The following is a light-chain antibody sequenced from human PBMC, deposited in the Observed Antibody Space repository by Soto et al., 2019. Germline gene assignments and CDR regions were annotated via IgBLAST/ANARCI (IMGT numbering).Light chain of an antibody. CDR2: AAS. Sequence: IQMKQSPSTLCASVGDRVTMASRSSQSIGKFLAWYQQKPGKAPKLLIYAASSLKSGVPSTFSGSGSGAEFTLTIGSLQPDDFATYYCQQYNSYLVTFGGGTKVDI. CDR3: QQYNSYLVT. J-gene: IGKJ4*01. CDR1: QSIGKF. V-gene: IGKV1-5*01.